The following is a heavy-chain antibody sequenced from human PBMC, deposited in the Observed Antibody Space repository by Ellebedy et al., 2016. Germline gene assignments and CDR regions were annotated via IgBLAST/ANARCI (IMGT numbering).Heavy chain of an antibody. CDR3: ARVRAYGDYSVDY. V-gene: IGHV4-38-2*02. D-gene: IGHD4-17*01. CDR1: SYSISSGYY. Sequence: SETLSLTCTVSSYSISSGYYWGWIRQPPGKGLQWIGSIYHLGNTYYNPSLKSRVTMSVDTSKNQFSLRLSSVTAADTAVYYFARVRAYGDYSVDYWGQGTLVTVSS. J-gene: IGHJ4*02. CDR2: IYHLGNT.